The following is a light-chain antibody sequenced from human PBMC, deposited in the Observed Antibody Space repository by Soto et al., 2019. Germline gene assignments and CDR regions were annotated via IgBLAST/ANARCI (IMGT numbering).Light chain of an antibody. Sequence: QSVLTQPASVSGSPGQSITIPCTGTSSDVGGYNYVSWYQQYPGKAPTLAIYEVSNRPSAVSNRFSGSKSGKTASLIISGLQAADEAEYYCSSYTTSNTFVFGSGTKVTVL. CDR2: EVS. CDR1: SSDVGGYNY. V-gene: IGLV2-14*01. CDR3: SSYTTSNTFV. J-gene: IGLJ6*01.